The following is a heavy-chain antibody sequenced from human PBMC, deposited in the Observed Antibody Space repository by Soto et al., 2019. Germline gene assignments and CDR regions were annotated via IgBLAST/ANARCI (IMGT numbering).Heavy chain of an antibody. V-gene: IGHV3-30*18. CDR1: GFTFSSYG. Sequence: QVQLVESGGGVVQPGRSPRLSCAASGFTFSSYGMHWVRQAPGKGLEWVAVISYDGSNKYYADSVKGRFTISRDNSKNTLYLQMNSLRAEDTAVYYCAKDETIVLVPAAMRYWGQGTLVTVSS. CDR3: AKDETIVLVPAAMRY. CDR2: ISYDGSNK. D-gene: IGHD2-2*01. J-gene: IGHJ4*02.